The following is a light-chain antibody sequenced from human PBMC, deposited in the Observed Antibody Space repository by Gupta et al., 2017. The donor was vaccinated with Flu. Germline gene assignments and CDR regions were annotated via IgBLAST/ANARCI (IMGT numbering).Light chain of an antibody. Sequence: SFLSASVGDRVTITGRASQDIVGYLAWYQQQPGRAPNLLLYAASTLQNGVPSRCRGSGSGTEFTLTITSLQPEDSATYYCQQLIGYPILSFGGGTRVETK. CDR2: AAS. CDR1: QDIVGY. J-gene: IGKJ4*01. CDR3: QQLIGYPILS. V-gene: IGKV1-9*01.